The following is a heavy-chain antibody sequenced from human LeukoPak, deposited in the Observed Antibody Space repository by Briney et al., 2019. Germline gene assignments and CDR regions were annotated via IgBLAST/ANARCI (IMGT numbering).Heavy chain of an antibody. J-gene: IGHJ3*02. CDR2: ISYNGNNK. CDR3: ARDPLDISRWANAFDI. CDR1: GYTFTHYG. Sequence: GGSLRLSCVISGYTFTHYGFHWVRQAPGKALEWVAYISYNGNNKYEDSVKGRFTISRDNSKNTLHLQMNGLRAEDTAVYYCARDPLDISRWANAFDIWGQGTTVTVSS. V-gene: IGHV3-30*03. D-gene: IGHD5-12*01.